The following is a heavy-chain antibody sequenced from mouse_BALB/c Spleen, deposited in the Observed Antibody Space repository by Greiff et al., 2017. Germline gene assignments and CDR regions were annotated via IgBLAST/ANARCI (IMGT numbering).Heavy chain of an antibody. CDR3: ASRGY. CDR1: GFTFSSFG. V-gene: IGHV5-17*02. CDR2: ISSGSSTI. Sequence: EVQLQESGGGLVQPGGSRKLSCAASGFTFSSFGMHWVRQAPEKGLEWVAYISSGSSTIYYADTVKGRFTISRDNPKNTLFLQMTSLRSEDTAMYYCASRGYWGQGTTLTVSS. J-gene: IGHJ2*01.